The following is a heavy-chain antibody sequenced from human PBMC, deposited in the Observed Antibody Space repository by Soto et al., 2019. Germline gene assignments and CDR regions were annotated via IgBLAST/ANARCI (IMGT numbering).Heavy chain of an antibody. CDR1: GYTFTSYD. J-gene: IGHJ5*02. CDR2: MNPNSGNT. V-gene: IGHV1-8*01. CDR3: ARGKRSSGWVRGGTNWFDP. Sequence: QVQLVQSGAEVKKPGASVKVSCKASGYTFTSYDINWVRQATGQGLEWMGWMNPNSGNTGYAQKFQGRVTMTRNTXXSXAXXELSSLRSEDTAVYYCARGKRSSGWVRGGTNWFDPWGQGTLVTVSS. D-gene: IGHD6-19*01.